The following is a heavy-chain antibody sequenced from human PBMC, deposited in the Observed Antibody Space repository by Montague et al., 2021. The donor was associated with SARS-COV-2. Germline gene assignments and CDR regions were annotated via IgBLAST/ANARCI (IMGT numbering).Heavy chain of an antibody. Sequence: PALVKPTQTLTLTCSFSGSSLSTSAVGVGWIRQPPGKALEWLAVIDWDDDKYYDPSLNSRLTITKDTPKNQVVLTTTNMDPVDTATYYCAHRMQNLNGFDNWGQGTLVTVSS. CDR2: IDWDDDK. CDR1: GSSLSTSAVG. D-gene: IGHD2-8*01. CDR3: AHRMQNLNGFDN. V-gene: IGHV2-5*05. J-gene: IGHJ5*02.